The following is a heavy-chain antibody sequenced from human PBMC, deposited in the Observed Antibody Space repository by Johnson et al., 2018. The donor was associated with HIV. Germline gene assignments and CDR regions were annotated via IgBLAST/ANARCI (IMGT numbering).Heavy chain of an antibody. CDR2: ISYDGSNK. J-gene: IGHJ3*02. V-gene: IGHV3-30*04. CDR3: ARDASLRFLEWFDAFDI. Sequence: QMQLVESGGGVVQPGRSLRLSCAASGFTFSSYAMHWVRQAPGKGLEWVAVISYDGSNKYYADSVKGRFTISRDNSKNTLYLQINSLRAEDTAVYYCARDASLRFLEWFDAFDIWGQGTMVTVSS. CDR1: GFTFSSYA. D-gene: IGHD3-3*01.